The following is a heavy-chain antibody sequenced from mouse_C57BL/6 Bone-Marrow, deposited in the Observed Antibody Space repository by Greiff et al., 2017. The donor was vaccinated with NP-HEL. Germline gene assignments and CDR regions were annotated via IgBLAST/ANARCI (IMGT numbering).Heavy chain of an antibody. Sequence: QVQLKESGPGLVAPSQSLSITCTVSGFSLTSYGVDWVRQSPGKGLEWLGVIWGVGSTNYNSALKSRLSISKDNSKSQVFLKMNSLQTDDTAMYYCARDYGSPHWYAMDYWGQGTSVTVSS. CDR1: GFSLTSYG. D-gene: IGHD1-1*01. J-gene: IGHJ4*01. CDR2: IWGVGST. V-gene: IGHV2-6*01. CDR3: ARDYGSPHWYAMDY.